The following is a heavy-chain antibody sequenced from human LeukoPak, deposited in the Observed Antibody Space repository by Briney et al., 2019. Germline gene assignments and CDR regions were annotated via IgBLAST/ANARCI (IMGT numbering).Heavy chain of an antibody. Sequence: GGSLRLSCAASGFTFSSYDMHWVRQATGKGLEWVSAIGTAGDTYYPGSVKGRFTISRENAKNSLYLQMNSLRAGDTAVYYCASAYYYGSGSYYNGDYYYYGMDVWGQGTLVTVSS. J-gene: IGHJ6*02. CDR2: IGTAGDT. CDR3: ASAYYYGSGSYYNGDYYYYGMDV. CDR1: GFTFSSYD. D-gene: IGHD3-10*01. V-gene: IGHV3-13*04.